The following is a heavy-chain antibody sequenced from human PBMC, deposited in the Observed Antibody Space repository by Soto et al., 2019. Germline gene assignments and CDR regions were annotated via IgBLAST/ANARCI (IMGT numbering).Heavy chain of an antibody. D-gene: IGHD2-15*01. J-gene: IGHJ5*02. CDR3: ARELGYCSGGSCYREEAWFDP. CDR2: IYYSGST. Sequence: PAETLSLTCTVSGGSISSGVYYWSWIRQHPGKGLEWIGYIYYSGSTYYNPSLKSRVTISVDTSKNQFSLKLSSVTAADTAVYYCARELGYCSGGSCYREEAWFDPWGQGTLVTVSS. CDR1: GGSISSGVYY. V-gene: IGHV4-31*03.